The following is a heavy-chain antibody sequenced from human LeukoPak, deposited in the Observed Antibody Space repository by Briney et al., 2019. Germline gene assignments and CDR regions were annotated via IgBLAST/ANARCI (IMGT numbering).Heavy chain of an antibody. J-gene: IGHJ6*02. CDR1: GYSFTGYF. D-gene: IGHD3-10*01. CDR2: INPNSGDT. Sequence: ASVKVSCKTSGYSFTGYFMHWVRQAPGQGLEWMGWINPNSGDTKYAQRFQGRVTMTRDTSINTAYMELRRLTSDDTAVYYCARVPSMIRGVVNYGMDVWGQGTTVTVSS. CDR3: ARVPSMIRGVVNYGMDV. V-gene: IGHV1-2*02.